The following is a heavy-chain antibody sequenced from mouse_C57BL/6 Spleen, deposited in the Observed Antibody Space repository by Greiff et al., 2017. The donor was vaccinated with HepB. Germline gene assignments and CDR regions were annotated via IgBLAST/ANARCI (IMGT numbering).Heavy chain of an antibody. CDR2: ISDGGSYT. Sequence: DVKLVESGGGLVKPGGSLKLSCAASGFTFSSYAMSWVRQTPEKRLEWVATISDGGSYTYYPDNVKGRFTISRDNAKNNLYLQMSHLKSEDTAMYYCAREPYYGSSDWYFDVWGTGTTVTVSS. CDR1: GFTFSSYA. CDR3: AREPYYGSSDWYFDV. D-gene: IGHD1-1*01. V-gene: IGHV5-4*01. J-gene: IGHJ1*03.